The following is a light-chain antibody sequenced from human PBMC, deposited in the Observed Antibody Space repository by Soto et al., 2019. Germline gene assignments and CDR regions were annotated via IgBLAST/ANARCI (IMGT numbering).Light chain of an antibody. CDR2: DVS. V-gene: IGLV2-11*01. CDR3: CSYAGSYTWV. CDR1: LSDVDGCNC. J-gene: IGLJ3*02. Sequence: QSALTQPPSASGSPGQSVTISCTGTLSDVDGCNCVSWYQQHPGKAPKLMIYDVSKRPSGVPDRFSGSKSGNTASLTISGLQAEDEADYYCCSYAGSYTWVFGGGTKLTVL.